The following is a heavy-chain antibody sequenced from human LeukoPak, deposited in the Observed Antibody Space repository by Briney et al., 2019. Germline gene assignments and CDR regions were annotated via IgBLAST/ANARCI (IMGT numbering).Heavy chain of an antibody. Sequence: GGSLRLSCAASGFTFSSYWMSWVRQAPGKGLEWVANIKQDGSEEYYVDSVKGRFTISRDNAKNSLYLQMNSLRAEDTAVYYCARSSYSSSSSVWGQGTMVTVSS. J-gene: IGHJ3*01. CDR3: ARSSYSSSSSV. V-gene: IGHV3-7*03. CDR1: GFTFSSYW. D-gene: IGHD6-6*01. CDR2: IKQDGSEE.